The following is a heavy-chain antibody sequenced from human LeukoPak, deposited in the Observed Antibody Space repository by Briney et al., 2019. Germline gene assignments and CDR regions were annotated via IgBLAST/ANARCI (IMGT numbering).Heavy chain of an antibody. Sequence: GGSLRLSCAASGFTFSSYEMNWVRQAPGKGLEWVSYISSSGSTIYYADSVKGRFTISRDNSKNTLYLQMNSLRAEDTAVYYCAIGRRGYSYGLFDYWGQGTLVTVSS. D-gene: IGHD5-18*01. V-gene: IGHV3-48*03. J-gene: IGHJ4*02. CDR3: AIGRRGYSYGLFDY. CDR2: ISSSGSTI. CDR1: GFTFSSYE.